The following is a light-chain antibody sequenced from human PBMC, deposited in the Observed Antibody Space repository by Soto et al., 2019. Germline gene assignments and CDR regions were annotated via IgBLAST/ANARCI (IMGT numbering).Light chain of an antibody. CDR3: SSYTSSSTYV. J-gene: IGLJ1*01. Sequence: QSVLTQPASVSESPGQSITISCTGTSRDVGGYNYVSWYQQHPGEVPRLVIYEVSNRPSGVSSRFSGSKSGNTASLTISGLLAEDEADYYCSSYTSSSTYVFGTGTKVTV. CDR2: EVS. CDR1: SRDVGGYNY. V-gene: IGLV2-14*01.